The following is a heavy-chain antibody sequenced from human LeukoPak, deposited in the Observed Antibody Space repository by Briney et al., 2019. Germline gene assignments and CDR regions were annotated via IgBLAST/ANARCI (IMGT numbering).Heavy chain of an antibody. D-gene: IGHD5-24*01. Sequence: SETLSLTCTVSGGSISSGGYYWSWIRQHPGKGLEWIGYIYYSGSAYYNPSLKSRVTISVDTSENQFSLKLSSVTAADTAVYYCARPTSQEMATINPSAFDIWGQGTMVTVSS. J-gene: IGHJ3*02. CDR3: ARPTSQEMATINPSAFDI. CDR1: GGSISSGGYY. V-gene: IGHV4-31*03. CDR2: IYYSGSA.